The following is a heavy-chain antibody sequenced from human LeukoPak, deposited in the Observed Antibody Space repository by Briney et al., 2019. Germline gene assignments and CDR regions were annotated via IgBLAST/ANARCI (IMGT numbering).Heavy chain of an antibody. V-gene: IGHV3-11*01. J-gene: IGHJ6*02. CDR3: ARGRGYCSGGSCARDRGMDV. Sequence: GGSLRLSCAASGFTFSDYYMSWIRQAPGKGLEWVSYISSSGSTIYYVDSVKGRFTISRDNAKNSLYLQMNSLRAEDTAVYYRARGRGYCSGGSCARDRGMDVWGQGTTVTVSS. CDR2: ISSSGSTI. CDR1: GFTFSDYY. D-gene: IGHD2-15*01.